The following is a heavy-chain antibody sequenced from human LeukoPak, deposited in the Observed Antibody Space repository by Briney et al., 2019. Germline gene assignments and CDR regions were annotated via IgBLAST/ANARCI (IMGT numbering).Heavy chain of an antibody. CDR1: GGSISSYY. D-gene: IGHD2-21*01. CDR3: VRGGIVGTSARVPLFDN. CDR2: IYYSGST. V-gene: IGHV4-59*01. Sequence: PSGTLSLTCTVSGGSISSYYWSWVRQPPGKGLEWIGYIYYSGSTNYNPSLKSRVTMSVDTSKNQFSLKLSSVTAADTAVYYCVRGGIVGTSARVPLFDNWGQGTLVTVSS. J-gene: IGHJ4*02.